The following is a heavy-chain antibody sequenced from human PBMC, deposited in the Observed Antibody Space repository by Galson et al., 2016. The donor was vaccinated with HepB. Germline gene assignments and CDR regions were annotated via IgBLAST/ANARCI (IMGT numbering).Heavy chain of an antibody. CDR1: GGSISNSTHY. J-gene: IGHJ4*02. CDR3: ARQYRGGPSDY. CDR2: IFHSGRV. V-gene: IGHV4-39*07. D-gene: IGHD5-12*01. Sequence: LSLTCTVSGGSISNSTHYWGWIRQPPGKGLEWIGQIFHSGRVNYTPSLASRVTISVDTSNNHFSLRLTSVTAADTALYYCARQYRGGPSDYWGQGTLVIVSS.